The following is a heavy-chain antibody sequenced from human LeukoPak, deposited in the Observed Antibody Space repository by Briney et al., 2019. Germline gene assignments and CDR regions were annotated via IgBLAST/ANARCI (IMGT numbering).Heavy chain of an antibody. V-gene: IGHV4-59*08. J-gene: IGHJ6*02. CDR2: VSNSGGA. CDR3: ATGAPRGMDV. D-gene: IGHD1-14*01. Sequence: SETLSLTCTVSGGSISSYYWNWIRQPPGKGLEWIAYVSNSGGATYNPSLKSRVTIPLDTSKNQFSLKLRSVTAADTAVYYFATGAPRGMDVWGQGTTVTVSS. CDR1: GGSISSYY.